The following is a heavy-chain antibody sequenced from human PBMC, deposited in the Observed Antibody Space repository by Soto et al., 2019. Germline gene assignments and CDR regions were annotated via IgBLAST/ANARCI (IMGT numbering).Heavy chain of an antibody. CDR3: ARPGGSYYLFGHDAFDI. D-gene: IGHD1-26*01. J-gene: IGHJ3*02. CDR1: GGSISSSSYY. CDR2: IYYSGST. V-gene: IGHV4-39*01. Sequence: QLQLQESGPGLVKPSETLSLTCTVSGGSISSSSYYWGWIRQPPGKGLEWIGSIYYSGSTYYNPSLKSRVTISVDTSKNQFSLKLSSVTAADTAVYYCARPGGSYYLFGHDAFDIWGQGTMVTVSS.